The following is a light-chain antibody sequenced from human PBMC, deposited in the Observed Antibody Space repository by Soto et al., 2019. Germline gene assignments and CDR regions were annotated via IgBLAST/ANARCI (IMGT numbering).Light chain of an antibody. Sequence: QAVVTQPPSASGTPGQRVTISCSGGSSNIGTNYVSWYQRLPGTAPKLLIHRNNQRPSGAPDRFSGSRSGTSAPLAISGLRSEDEADYFCAAWDDSLRALVFGGGTKLTVL. CDR3: AAWDDSLRALV. V-gene: IGLV1-47*01. CDR1: SSNIGTNY. J-gene: IGLJ2*01. CDR2: RNN.